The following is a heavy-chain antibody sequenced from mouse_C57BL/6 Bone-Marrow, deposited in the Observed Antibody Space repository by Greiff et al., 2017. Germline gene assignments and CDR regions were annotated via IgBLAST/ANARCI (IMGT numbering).Heavy chain of an antibody. CDR3: TTVYYYGSSSYWYFDV. Sequence: EVQLQQSGAELVRPGASVKLSCTASGFNIKDDYMHWVKQRPEQGLEWIGWIDPENGDTEYASQFPGKATITADTSSNTAYLQLSSLTSEDTAVYYCTTVYYYGSSSYWYFDVWGTGTTVTVSS. D-gene: IGHD1-1*01. CDR1: GFNIKDDY. V-gene: IGHV14-4*01. CDR2: IDPENGDT. J-gene: IGHJ1*03.